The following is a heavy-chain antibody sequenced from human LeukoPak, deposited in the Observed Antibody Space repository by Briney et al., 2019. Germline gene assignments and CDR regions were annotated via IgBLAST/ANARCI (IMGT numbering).Heavy chain of an antibody. CDR3: ARWQARGFTGSTSRKGNFDY. Sequence: GASVKVSCKASGYTFTGYYMHWVRQAPGQGLEWMGWINPNSGGTNYAQKFQGRVTMTRDTSISTAYMELSRLRSDDTAVYYCARWQARGFTGSTSRKGNFDYWGQGTLVTVSS. V-gene: IGHV1-2*02. D-gene: IGHD2/OR15-2a*01. J-gene: IGHJ4*02. CDR1: GYTFTGYY. CDR2: INPNSGGT.